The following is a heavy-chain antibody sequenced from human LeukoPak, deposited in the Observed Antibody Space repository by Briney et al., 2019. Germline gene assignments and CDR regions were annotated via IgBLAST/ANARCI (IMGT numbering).Heavy chain of an antibody. V-gene: IGHV3-30*18. CDR1: GFTFSSYG. CDR3: AKRSGAGASGSYTPFDY. D-gene: IGHD3-10*01. CDR2: ISYDGSNK. Sequence: GGSLRLSCAASGFTFSSYGMHWVRQAPGKGLEWVAVISYDGSNKYYADSVKGRFTISRDNSKNTLYLQMNSLRAEDTAVYYCAKRSGAGASGSYTPFDYWGQGTLVTVSS. J-gene: IGHJ4*02.